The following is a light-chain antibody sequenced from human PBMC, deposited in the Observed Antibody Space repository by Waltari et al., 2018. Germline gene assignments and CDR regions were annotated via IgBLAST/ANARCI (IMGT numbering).Light chain of an antibody. Sequence: ERATINCKSSQSVLYNSNDKNYLAWYQQKPGQPPKLLIYWASTRESGVPDRFSGSGSGTDFTLTISSLQADDVAVYYCQQYYRSRTFGQGTKVEIK. V-gene: IGKV4-1*01. J-gene: IGKJ1*01. CDR2: WAS. CDR1: QSVLYNSNDKNY. CDR3: QQYYRSRT.